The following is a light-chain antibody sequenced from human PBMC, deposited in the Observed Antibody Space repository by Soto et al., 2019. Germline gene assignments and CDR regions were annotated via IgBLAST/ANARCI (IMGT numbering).Light chain of an antibody. Sequence: EIVLTQSPATLSLSPGERATLSCRASQSVSSYLAWYQQKPGQAPRLLISGASTRATGTPARFRGSGSGTEFTLTISSLQSEDFAAYYCQQYKSFWTFGQGTKVDIK. J-gene: IGKJ1*01. V-gene: IGKV3D-15*01. CDR3: QQYKSFWT. CDR1: QSVSSY. CDR2: GAS.